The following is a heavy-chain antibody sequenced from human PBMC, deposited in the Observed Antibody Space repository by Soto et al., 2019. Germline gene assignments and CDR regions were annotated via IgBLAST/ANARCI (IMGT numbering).Heavy chain of an antibody. CDR3: ARIAVAARPGGGWKLVDY. CDR2: IYYSGST. CDR1: GGSISSYY. Sequence: PSETLSLTCTVSGGSISSYYWSWIRQPPGKGLEWIGYIYYSGSTNYNPSLKSRVTISVDTSKNQFSLKLSSVTAADTAVYYCARIAVAARPGGGWKLVDYWGQGTLVTVSS. J-gene: IGHJ4*02. D-gene: IGHD6-6*01. V-gene: IGHV4-59*08.